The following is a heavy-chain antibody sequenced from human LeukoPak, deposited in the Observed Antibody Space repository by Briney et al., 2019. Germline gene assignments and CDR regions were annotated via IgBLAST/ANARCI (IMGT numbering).Heavy chain of an antibody. D-gene: IGHD3-3*01. Sequence: AASLKVSCKASGYTFTSYGISWVRPAPGQGLEWMGWISAYNGNTNYAQKLQGRVTMTTDTSTSTAYMELRSLRSDDTAVYYCARYIPYYDFWSGYPSVYYYYGMDVWGQGTTVTVSS. V-gene: IGHV1-18*01. CDR2: ISAYNGNT. CDR3: ARYIPYYDFWSGYPSVYYYYGMDV. CDR1: GYTFTSYG. J-gene: IGHJ6*02.